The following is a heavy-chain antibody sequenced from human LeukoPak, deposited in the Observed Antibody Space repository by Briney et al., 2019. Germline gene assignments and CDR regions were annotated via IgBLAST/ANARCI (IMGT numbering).Heavy chain of an antibody. D-gene: IGHD3-22*01. Sequence: SVKVSCKASGGTFSCYAIRWVRQAPGQGLEWMGRIIPIFGTANYAQKFQGRVTITTDESTSTAYMELSSLRSEDTAVYYCARDYYDSNGYLDYWGQGTLVTVSS. CDR3: ARDYYDSNGYLDY. CDR2: IIPIFGTA. V-gene: IGHV1-69*05. CDR1: GGTFSCYA. J-gene: IGHJ4*02.